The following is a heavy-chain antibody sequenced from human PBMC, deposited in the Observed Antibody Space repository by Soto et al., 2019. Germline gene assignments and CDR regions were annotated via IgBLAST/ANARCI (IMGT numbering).Heavy chain of an antibody. CDR3: ARQYDYGGYYFDY. CDR2: IYYSGST. Sequence: SETLSLTCTVSGGSISSYYWSWIRQPPGKGLEWIGNIYYSGSTYYNPSLKSRVTISVDTSKNQFSLKLSSVTAVYTAVYYCARQYDYGGYYFDYWGQGTLVTVSS. D-gene: IGHD4-17*01. J-gene: IGHJ4*02. CDR1: GGSISSYY. V-gene: IGHV4-59*08.